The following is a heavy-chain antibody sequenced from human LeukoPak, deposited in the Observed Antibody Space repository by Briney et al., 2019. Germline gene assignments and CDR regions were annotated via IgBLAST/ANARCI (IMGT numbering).Heavy chain of an antibody. D-gene: IGHD6-19*01. CDR3: ASTGGWYGGYYYYMDV. V-gene: IGHV4-30-4*08. Sequence: SQTLSLTCTVSGGSISSGDYYWSWIRQPPGKGLEWIGYIYYSGSTYYNPSLKSRVTISVDTSKNQFSLKLSSVTGADTAVYYCASTGGWYGGYYYYMDVWGKGTTVTVSS. CDR1: GGSISSGDYY. J-gene: IGHJ6*03. CDR2: IYYSGST.